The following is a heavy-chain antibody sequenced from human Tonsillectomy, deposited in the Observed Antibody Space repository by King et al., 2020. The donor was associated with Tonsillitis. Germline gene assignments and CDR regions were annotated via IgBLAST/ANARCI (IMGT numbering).Heavy chain of an antibody. CDR2: ISTIDDIT. CDR3: AKRFGANSGAFDY. J-gene: IGHJ4*02. V-gene: IGHV3-23*04. D-gene: IGHD4/OR15-4a*01. Sequence: VQLVESGGGLVQPGESLRLSCAASGFTFSSYAMSWVRQAPGKGLELVSGISTIDDITYYTDSVKGRFTISRDISKNTLYLLMTSLRAEDPAVYYCAKRFGANSGAFDYWGQGTLVSVSS. CDR1: GFTFSSYA.